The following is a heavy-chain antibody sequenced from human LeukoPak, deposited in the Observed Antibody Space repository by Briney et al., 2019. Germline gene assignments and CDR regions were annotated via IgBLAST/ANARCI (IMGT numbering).Heavy chain of an antibody. D-gene: IGHD1-14*01. Sequence: GGPLRLSFEASGFTFSTNAMSWFRKAPGKALHWVSSITGSGGSTYYADSVKGRFTISRDNAKNTLYLQMNSLGAEDTAIYYCAKNLRDARRTGNDYWGQGTLVTVSS. CDR2: ITGSGGST. J-gene: IGHJ4*02. V-gene: IGHV3-23*01. CDR3: AKNLRDARRTGNDY. CDR1: GFTFSTNA.